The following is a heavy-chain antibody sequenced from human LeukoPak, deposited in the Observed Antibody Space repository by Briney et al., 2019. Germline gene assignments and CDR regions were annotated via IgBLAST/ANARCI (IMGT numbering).Heavy chain of an antibody. CDR3: ARGGFLEDFYVFGSGYSYYYGMDV. D-gene: IGHD3-3*01. V-gene: IGHV1-8*01. CDR2: MNPNSGNT. J-gene: IGHJ6*02. Sequence: ASVKVSCKASGYTFTSYDINWVRQATGQGLEWMGWMNPNSGNTGYAQKFQGRVTMTRNTSISTAYMELSSLRSEDTAVYYCARGGFLEDFYVFGSGYSYYYGMDVWGQGPTVTVSS. CDR1: GYTFTSYD.